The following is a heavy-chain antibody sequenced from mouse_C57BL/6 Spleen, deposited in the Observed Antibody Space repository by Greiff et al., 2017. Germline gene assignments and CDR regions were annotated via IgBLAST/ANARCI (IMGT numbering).Heavy chain of an antibody. V-gene: IGHV1-82*01. J-gene: IGHJ2*01. CDR3: ARRGTVVEYFDY. CDR2: IYPGDGDT. Sequence: QVQLKQSGPELVKPGASVKISCKASGYAFSSSWMNWVKQRPGKGLEWIGRIYPGDGDTNYNGKFKGKATLTADKSSSTAYMQLSSLTSEDSAVYFCARRGTVVEYFDYWGQGTTLTVSS. CDR1: GYAFSSSW. D-gene: IGHD1-1*01.